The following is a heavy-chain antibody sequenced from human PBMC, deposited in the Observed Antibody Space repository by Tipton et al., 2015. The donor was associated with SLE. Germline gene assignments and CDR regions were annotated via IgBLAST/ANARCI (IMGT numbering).Heavy chain of an antibody. D-gene: IGHD3-22*01. CDR2: ISAYNGNT. CDR3: ARDRGYDYDSSGLDAFDI. V-gene: IGHV1-18*04. J-gene: IGHJ3*02. CDR1: GYTFTSYG. Sequence: QLVQSGAEVKKPGASVKVSCKASGYTFTSYGISWVRQAPGQGLEWMGWISAYNGNTNYAQKLQGRVTMTTDTSTSTAYMELRSLRSDDTAVYYCARDRGYDYDSSGLDAFDIWGQGTMVTVSS.